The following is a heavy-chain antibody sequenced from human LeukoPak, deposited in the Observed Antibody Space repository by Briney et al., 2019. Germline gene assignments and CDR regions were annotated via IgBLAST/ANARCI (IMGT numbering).Heavy chain of an antibody. V-gene: IGHV4-39*01. J-gene: IGHJ1*01. CDR2: IYYSGST. D-gene: IGHD6-6*01. Sequence: SETLSLTCTVSGGSISSSSYYWGWIRQPPGKGLEWIGSIYYSGSTYYNPSLKSRVTISVDTSKNQFSLKLSSVTAADTAVYYCASFRYSSSSKYFQHWGQGTLVTVSS. CDR1: GGSISSSSYY. CDR3: ASFRYSSSSKYFQH.